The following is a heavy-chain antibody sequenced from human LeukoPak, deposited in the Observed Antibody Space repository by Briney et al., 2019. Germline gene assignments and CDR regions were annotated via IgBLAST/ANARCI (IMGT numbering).Heavy chain of an antibody. Sequence: SETLSLTCTVSGGSISGFYWSWIRQPAGKGLEWIGRIYPSGGTNYNPSLKSRVTMSTDTSKNQFSLKLRSVTAVDTAVYYCAREYGDLDYWGQGTLVTVSS. V-gene: IGHV4-4*07. J-gene: IGHJ4*02. CDR1: GGSISGFY. CDR2: IYPSGGT. CDR3: AREYGDLDY. D-gene: IGHD2-21*01.